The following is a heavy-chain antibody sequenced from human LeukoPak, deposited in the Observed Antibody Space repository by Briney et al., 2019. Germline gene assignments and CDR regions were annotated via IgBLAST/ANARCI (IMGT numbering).Heavy chain of an antibody. J-gene: IGHJ6*03. D-gene: IGHD6-13*01. CDR2: ISSSSSTI. Sequence: GGSLRLSCAASGFTFSSYSMNWVRQAPGKGLEWVSYISSSSSTIYYADSVKGRFTISRDNAKNSLYLQMNSLRAEDTAVYYCAREGHLFSSSWKSINYYYYMDVWGKGTTVTVSS. CDR3: AREGHLFSSSWKSINYYYYMDV. CDR1: GFTFSSYS. V-gene: IGHV3-48*01.